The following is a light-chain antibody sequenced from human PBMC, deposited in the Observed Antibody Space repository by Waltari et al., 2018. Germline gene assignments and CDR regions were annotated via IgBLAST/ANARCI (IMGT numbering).Light chain of an antibody. V-gene: IGKV1-5*03. CDR2: KAS. CDR1: QSISSW. J-gene: IGKJ1*01. CDR3: LQYGGCWT. Sequence: IQVTQSPSTLSASVGDRVTITCRASQSISSWLAWYQQKPGKAPNLLIYKASNLQSGVPSRFSGGGSGTEFTLTISSLQPDDSATYYCLQYGGCWTFGQGTKVEIK.